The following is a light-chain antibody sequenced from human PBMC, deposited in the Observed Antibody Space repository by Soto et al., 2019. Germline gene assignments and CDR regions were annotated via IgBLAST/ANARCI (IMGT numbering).Light chain of an antibody. CDR2: GAS. Sequence: AIQMTQSPSSLSASVGDRVTITCRASQGIRDDLGWYQQKPGKAPKVLIYGASNLQSGVPSRFSCSGSGTDFTLTISSLQPEDFATYYCLQDYIYPRTFGQGTKVEIK. CDR3: LQDYIYPRT. CDR1: QGIRDD. J-gene: IGKJ1*01. V-gene: IGKV1-6*01.